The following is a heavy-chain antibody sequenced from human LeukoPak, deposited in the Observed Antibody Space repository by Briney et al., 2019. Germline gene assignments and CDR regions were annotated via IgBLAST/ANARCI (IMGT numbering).Heavy chain of an antibody. Sequence: SETLSLTCTVSGGSISSYYWSWIRQPPGKGLEWIGYIYYSGSTNYNPSLKSRVTISVDTSKNQFSLKLSSVTAADTAVYYCAGGYCSSTSCYSYYYYMDVWGKGTTVTVS. J-gene: IGHJ6*03. CDR1: GGSISSYY. CDR3: AGGYCSSTSCYSYYYYMDV. CDR2: IYYSGST. D-gene: IGHD2-2*02. V-gene: IGHV4-59*08.